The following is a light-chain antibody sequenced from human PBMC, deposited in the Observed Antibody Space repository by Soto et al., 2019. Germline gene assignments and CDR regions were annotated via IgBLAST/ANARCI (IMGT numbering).Light chain of an antibody. Sequence: QSALNQPASVSGSPGQSITISCTGTSNDIGAYNYVSWYQQHPGKSPKLMVYEVTNRPSGISIRFSGSKSGSAASLTISGLQAEDEADYYCSSYSSISHWVFGGGTKLTVL. V-gene: IGLV2-14*01. CDR2: EVT. CDR1: SNDIGAYNY. J-gene: IGLJ3*02. CDR3: SSYSSISHWV.